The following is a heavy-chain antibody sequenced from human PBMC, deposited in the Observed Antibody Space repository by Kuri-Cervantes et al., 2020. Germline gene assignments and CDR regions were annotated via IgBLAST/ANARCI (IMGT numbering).Heavy chain of an antibody. CDR3: ARASPYYEVQTQSYHYYMDV. V-gene: IGHV4-59*12. CDR1: GVSISSYY. CDR2: ISYSGTT. Sequence: SETLSLTCTISGVSISSYYWSWIRQPPGKGLEWIGYISYSGTTKYDPSLESRVTISIDMSKNQFSLKLTSVTAADAATYYCARASPYYEVQTQSYHYYMDVWGKGTTVTVSS. D-gene: IGHD3-3*01. J-gene: IGHJ6*03.